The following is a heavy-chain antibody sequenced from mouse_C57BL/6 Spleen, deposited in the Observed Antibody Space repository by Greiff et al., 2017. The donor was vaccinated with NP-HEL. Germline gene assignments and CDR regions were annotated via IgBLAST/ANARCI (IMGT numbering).Heavy chain of an antibody. V-gene: IGHV1-82*01. Sequence: QVQLQQSGPELVKPGASVKISCKASGYAFSSSWMNWVKQRPGKGLEWIGRIYPGDGDTNYNGKFKGKATLTADKSSSTAYMQLSSLTSEDSAVYFCADLPYDGDWYFDVWGTGTTVTVSS. CDR2: IYPGDGDT. CDR3: ADLPYDGDWYFDV. J-gene: IGHJ1*03. CDR1: GYAFSSSW. D-gene: IGHD2-14*01.